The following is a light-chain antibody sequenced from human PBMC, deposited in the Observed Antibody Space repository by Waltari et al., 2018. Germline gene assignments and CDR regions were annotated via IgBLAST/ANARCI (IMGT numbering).Light chain of an antibody. CDR3: QQYYNTPLT. CDR1: QSVLYSSNNKNY. CDR2: WAS. Sequence: IVMTQSPDSLAVSLGERATIHCKSSQSVLYSSNNKNYLAWYQQKPRQPPKLLIYWASTRESGVPDRFSGSGSGTDFTLTISSLQAEDVAVYYCQQYYNTPLTFGGGTKVAFK. V-gene: IGKV4-1*01. J-gene: IGKJ4*01.